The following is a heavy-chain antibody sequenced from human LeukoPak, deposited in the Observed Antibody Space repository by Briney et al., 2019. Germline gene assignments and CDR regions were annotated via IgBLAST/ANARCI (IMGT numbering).Heavy chain of an antibody. CDR2: FYVGGAT. CDR3: ARDHQYYFDH. J-gene: IGHJ4*02. CDR1: GFSVTNNY. Sequence: GGSLRLSCVVSGFSVTNNYMSWVRQAPGKGLEWVSVFYVGGATYYADSVKGRFTISRDNSENTLYLQMNSLRDEDTAVYYCARDHQYYFDHWGQGTLVTVSS. V-gene: IGHV3-53*01.